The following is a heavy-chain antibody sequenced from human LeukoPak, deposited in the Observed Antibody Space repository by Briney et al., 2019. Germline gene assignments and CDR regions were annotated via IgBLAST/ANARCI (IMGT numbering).Heavy chain of an antibody. V-gene: IGHV4-30-4*08. Sequence: SETLSLTCTVSGGSISSGDYYWSWIRQPPGKGLVWIGYIYYSGSTYYNPSLKSRVTISVDTSKNQFSLKLSSVTAADTAVYYCARAEVTTNWFDPWGQGTLVTVSS. CDR1: GGSISSGDYY. D-gene: IGHD4-17*01. CDR3: ARAEVTTNWFDP. CDR2: IYYSGST. J-gene: IGHJ5*02.